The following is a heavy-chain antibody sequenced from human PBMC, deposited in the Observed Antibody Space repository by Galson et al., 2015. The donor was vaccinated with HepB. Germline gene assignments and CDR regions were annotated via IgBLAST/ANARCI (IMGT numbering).Heavy chain of an antibody. D-gene: IGHD5-18*01. Sequence: SLRLSCAASGFTFSSYSMNWVRQAPGKGLEWVSSISSSSSYIYYADSVKGRFTISRDNAKNSLYLQMNSLRAEDTAVYYCASPGVGYSYSGFDYWGQGTLVTVSS. CDR1: GFTFSSYS. CDR2: ISSSSSYI. J-gene: IGHJ4*02. V-gene: IGHV3-21*01. CDR3: ASPGVGYSYSGFDY.